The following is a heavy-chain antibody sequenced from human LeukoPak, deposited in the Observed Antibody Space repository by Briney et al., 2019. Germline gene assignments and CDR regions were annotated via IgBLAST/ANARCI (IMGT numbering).Heavy chain of an antibody. CDR3: ARHGSLYYDFWSGQNLYYFDY. CDR2: VYYSGST. V-gene: IGHV4-39*01. CDR1: GGSISSSSYY. J-gene: IGHJ4*02. D-gene: IGHD3-3*01. Sequence: SETLSLPCTVFGGSISSSSYYWGWIRPPPGKGLEWIGSVYYSGSTYYNPSLKSRVTISVDTSKNQFSLKLSSVTAADTAVYYCARHGSLYYDFWSGQNLYYFDYWGQGTLVTVSS.